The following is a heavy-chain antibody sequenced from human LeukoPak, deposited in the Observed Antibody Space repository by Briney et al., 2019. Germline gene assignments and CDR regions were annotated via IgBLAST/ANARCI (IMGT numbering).Heavy chain of an antibody. CDR3: ATVDAVKSTRPKWFDA. CDR1: GGSIISSSHF. V-gene: IGHV4-39*01. D-gene: IGHD3-22*01. Sequence: SETLSLTCTVSGGSIISSSHFWGWIRQPPGKGLEWIETIYYSGTTYYNPSLKSRVIISVDRSTNKFSLKLSSVTAADTAVYYCATVDAVKSTRPKWFDAWGQGTLVTVSS. J-gene: IGHJ5*02. CDR2: IYYSGTT.